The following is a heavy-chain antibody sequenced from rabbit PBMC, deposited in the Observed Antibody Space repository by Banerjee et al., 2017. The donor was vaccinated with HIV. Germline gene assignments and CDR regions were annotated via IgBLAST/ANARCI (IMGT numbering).Heavy chain of an antibody. D-gene: IGHD1-1*01. Sequence: QEQLVESGGGLVQPGGSLKLSCKVSGFIFSSYGMSWVRQAPGKGLEWIAYIYPDYGTTDYASWVNGRFTISLDNAQNTVFLRMTSLTAADTATYFCARVTGYGSTSGHPTRLDLWGPGTLVTVS. V-gene: IGHV1S47*01. CDR2: IYPDYGTT. CDR3: ARVTGYGSTSGHPTRLDL. CDR1: GFIFSSYG. J-gene: IGHJ3*01.